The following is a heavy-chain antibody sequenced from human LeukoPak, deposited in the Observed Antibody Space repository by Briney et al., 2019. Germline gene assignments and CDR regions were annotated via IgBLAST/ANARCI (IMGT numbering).Heavy chain of an antibody. D-gene: IGHD3-10*01. CDR1: GGSISSSSYY. V-gene: IGHV4-39*07. CDR2: IYYSGST. CDR3: ARLPYYGSGSYYPYYFDY. Sequence: SSETLSLTCTVSGGSISSSSYYWGWIRQPPGKGLEWIGSIYYSGSTYYNPSLKSRVTISVDTSKNQFSLKLSSVTAADTAVYYCARLPYYGSGSYYPYYFDYWGQGTLVTVSS. J-gene: IGHJ4*02.